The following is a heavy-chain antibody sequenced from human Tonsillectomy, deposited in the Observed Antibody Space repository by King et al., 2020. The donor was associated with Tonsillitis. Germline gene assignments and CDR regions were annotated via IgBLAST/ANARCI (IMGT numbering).Heavy chain of an antibody. D-gene: IGHD5-18*01. CDR3: ARGYTYGDTDAFDF. V-gene: IGHV3-74*01. CDR1: GFTFSIYW. Sequence: VQLVESGGGLVQPGGSLRLSCAASGFTFSIYWMHWVRQAPRKGLVWVSRINSDGSSTSYADSVKGRFTISRDNAKNTLYLQMNSLRAEDTAVYYCARGYTYGDTDAFDFWGQGTMVTVSS. CDR2: INSDGSST. J-gene: IGHJ3*01.